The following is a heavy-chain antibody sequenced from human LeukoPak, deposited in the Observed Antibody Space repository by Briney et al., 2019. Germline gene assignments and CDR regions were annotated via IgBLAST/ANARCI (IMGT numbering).Heavy chain of an antibody. V-gene: IGHV3-30-3*01. D-gene: IGHD1-26*01. CDR3: VRDQFGFKGLGIVGANDY. Sequence: PGGSLRLSCAASGFTFSSYAMHWVRQAPGKGLEWVAVISYDGSNKYYADSVKGRFTISRDNSKNTLYLQMNSLRAEDTAVYYCVRDQFGFKGLGIVGANDYWGQGTLVTVSS. CDR2: ISYDGSNK. J-gene: IGHJ4*02. CDR1: GFTFSSYA.